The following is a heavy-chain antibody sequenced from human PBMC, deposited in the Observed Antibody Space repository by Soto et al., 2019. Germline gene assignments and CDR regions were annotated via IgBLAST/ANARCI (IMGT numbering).Heavy chain of an antibody. CDR3: ASGRRSGGVDY. CDR2: IYHSGST. V-gene: IGHV4-30-2*01. J-gene: IGHJ4*02. Sequence: QLQLQESGSGLVKPSQTLSLTCAVSGGSISSGGYSWSWIRQPPGKGLEWIGYIYHSGSTYYNPSLKSRVTISVDRSKNQCSLKVSSVTAADTAVYYCASGRRSGGVDYWGQGTLVTVSS. D-gene: IGHD2-15*01. CDR1: GGSISSGGYS.